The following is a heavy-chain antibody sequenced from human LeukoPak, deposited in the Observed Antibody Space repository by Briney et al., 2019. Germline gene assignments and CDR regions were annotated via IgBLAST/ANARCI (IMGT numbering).Heavy chain of an antibody. CDR3: ARGEIWYGYYYYGMDV. V-gene: IGHV4-59*01. CDR2: IYYSGST. Sequence: SETLSLTCTVSGGSISSYYWSWIRQPPGKGLEWIGYIYYSGSTNYNPSLKSRVTISVDTSKNQFSLKLSSETAADTAVYYCARGEIWYGYYYYGMDVWGQGTTVTVSS. D-gene: IGHD2-8*01. CDR1: GGSISSYY. J-gene: IGHJ6*02.